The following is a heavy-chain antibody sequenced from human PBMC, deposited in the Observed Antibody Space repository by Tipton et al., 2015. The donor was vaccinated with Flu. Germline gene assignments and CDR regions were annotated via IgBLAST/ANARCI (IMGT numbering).Heavy chain of an antibody. D-gene: IGHD6-19*01. V-gene: IGHV4-59*01. CDR2: IYYSGST. CDR1: GGSISSYY. CDR3: ARGRGCQWLASLYFDY. Sequence: TLSLTCTVSGGSISSYYWSWIRQPPGKGLEWIGYIYYSGSTNYNPSLKSRVTISVDTSNNQFPLKLSSVTAADTAVYYCARGRGCQWLASLYFDYWHQGTLVAVSS. J-gene: IGHJ4*02.